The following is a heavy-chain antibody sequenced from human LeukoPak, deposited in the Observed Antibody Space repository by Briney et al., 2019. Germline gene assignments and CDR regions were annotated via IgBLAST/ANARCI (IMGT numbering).Heavy chain of an antibody. V-gene: IGHV3-7*01. CDR3: ARGGYSGWNLEY. CDR1: GVTFRSYW. D-gene: IGHD5-12*01. CDR2: INQAGSVQ. Sequence: PGGSLRLSCAASGVTFRSYWMSWVRQAPGKGLEWVANINQAGSVQYYVDSVKGRFTISRDDSKNPLYVQMNSLREEDTAVYYCARGGYSGWNLEYWGQGTLVTVSS. J-gene: IGHJ4*02.